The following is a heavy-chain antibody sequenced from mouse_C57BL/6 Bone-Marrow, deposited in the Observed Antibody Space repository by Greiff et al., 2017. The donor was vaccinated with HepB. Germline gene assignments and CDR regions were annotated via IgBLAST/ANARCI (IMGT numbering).Heavy chain of an antibody. Sequence: VQLQQSGPELVKPGASVKMSCKASGYTFTDYNMNWVKQSHGKSLEWIGHINPNNGGTNYNQKFKGKATVTGDKSSSTAYMEIRSLTSEESAVYYCARLCIFAMDYWGQGTSVTVSS. J-gene: IGHJ4*01. CDR1: GYTFTDYN. CDR3: ARLCIFAMDY. V-gene: IGHV1-22*01. CDR2: INPNNGGT.